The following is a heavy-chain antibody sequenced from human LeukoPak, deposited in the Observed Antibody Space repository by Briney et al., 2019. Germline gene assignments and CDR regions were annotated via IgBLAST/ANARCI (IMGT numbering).Heavy chain of an antibody. CDR2: IYYSGST. J-gene: IGHJ4*02. V-gene: IGHV4-59*01. CDR3: ARALALGQLLFDY. CDR1: GGSIGSYY. Sequence: SETLSLTCTVSGGSIGSYYWSWIRQPPGKGLEWIGYIYYSGSTNYNPSLKSRVTISVDTSKNQFSLKLSSVTAADTAVYYCARALALGQLLFDYWGQGTLVTVSS. D-gene: IGHD1-26*01.